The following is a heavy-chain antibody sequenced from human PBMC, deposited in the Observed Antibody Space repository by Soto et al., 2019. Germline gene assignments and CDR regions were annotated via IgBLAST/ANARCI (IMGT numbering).Heavy chain of an antibody. CDR3: AGIQSRRLSGLDP. J-gene: IGHJ5*02. V-gene: IGHV4-30-4*01. D-gene: IGHD5-18*01. Sequence: LSLTCTVSGGSISSGDYYWSWIRQPPGRGLEWIGYIYYSGSTYYNPSLKSRVTISVDTSKNQFSLKLSSVTAADTAVYYCAGIQSRRLSGLDPWGQGTLVTVSS. CDR1: GGSISSGDYY. CDR2: IYYSGST.